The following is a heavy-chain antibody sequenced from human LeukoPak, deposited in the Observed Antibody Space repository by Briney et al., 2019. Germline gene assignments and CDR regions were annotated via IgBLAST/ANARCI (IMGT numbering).Heavy chain of an antibody. CDR3: ARDSYSSGWYAGLLYY. Sequence: GGSLRLPCAASGFTFSSYGMHWVRQAPGKGLEWVAVIWYDGSNKYYADSVKGRFTISRDNSKNTLYLQMNSLRAEDTAVYYCARDSYSSGWYAGLLYYWGQGTLVTVSS. CDR1: GFTFSSYG. D-gene: IGHD6-19*01. V-gene: IGHV3-33*01. CDR2: IWYDGSNK. J-gene: IGHJ4*02.